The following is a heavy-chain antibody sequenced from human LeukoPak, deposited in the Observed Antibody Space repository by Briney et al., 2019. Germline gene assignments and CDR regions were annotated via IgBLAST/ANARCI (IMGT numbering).Heavy chain of an antibody. J-gene: IGHJ6*02. CDR3: ARHVGLIVVVPAYYYGMDV. CDR2: IYYSGST. V-gene: IGHV4-39*01. D-gene: IGHD2-2*01. CDR1: GGSISSSSYY. Sequence: SETLSLTCTVSGGSISSSSYYWGWIRQPPGKGLEWIGSIYYSGSTYYNPSLKSRVTISVDTSKNQFSLKLSSVTAADTAVYYCARHVGLIVVVPAYYYGMDVWGQGTTVSVSS.